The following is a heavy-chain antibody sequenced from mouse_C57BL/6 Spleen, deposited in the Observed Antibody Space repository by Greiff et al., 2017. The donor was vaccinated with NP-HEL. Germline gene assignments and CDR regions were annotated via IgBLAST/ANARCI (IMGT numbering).Heavy chain of an antibody. CDR1: GYTFTDYE. CDR2: IDPETGGT. D-gene: IGHD1-1*01. V-gene: IGHV1-15*01. CDR3: TRERFDTTVVEDY. J-gene: IGHJ2*01. Sequence: QVQLQQSGAELVRPGASVTLSCKASGYTFTDYEMHWVKQTPVHGLEWIGAIDPETGGTAYNQKFKGKAILTADKSFSTAYMELRSLTSEDSAVYYCTRERFDTTVVEDYWGQGTTLTVSS.